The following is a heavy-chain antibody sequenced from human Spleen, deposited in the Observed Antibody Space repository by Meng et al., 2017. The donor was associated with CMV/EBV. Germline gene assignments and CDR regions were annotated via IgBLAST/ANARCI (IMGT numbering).Heavy chain of an antibody. J-gene: IGHJ6*02. V-gene: IGHV3-74*01. CDR3: AKDIRNFGVLTYAMDV. CDR2: VNSDGSST. D-gene: IGHD3-3*02. CDR1: GFTFSSYW. Sequence: GESLKISCAASGFTFSSYWMHWVRQAPGKGLVWVSRVNSDGSSTTYADSVKGRFTISRDNAKNSLYLQMNSLRAEDTAFYYCAKDIRNFGVLTYAMDVWGQGTTVTVSS.